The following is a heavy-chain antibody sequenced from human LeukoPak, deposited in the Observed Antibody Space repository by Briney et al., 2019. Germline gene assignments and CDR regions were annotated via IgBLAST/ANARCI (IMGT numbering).Heavy chain of an antibody. V-gene: IGHV3-23*01. CDR1: GFTISSYG. Sequence: GGSLRLAWAASGFTISSYGMSWVSQAPGKGMEWVVAISGSGGSTYYADCVKGRFTMSRDKTKNSVYGQMDSLRAEDTAVYYCAKDLVYCSSTSCFLDYWGQGTLVTVSS. D-gene: IGHD2-2*01. J-gene: IGHJ4*02. CDR3: AKDLVYCSSTSCFLDY. CDR2: ISGSGGST.